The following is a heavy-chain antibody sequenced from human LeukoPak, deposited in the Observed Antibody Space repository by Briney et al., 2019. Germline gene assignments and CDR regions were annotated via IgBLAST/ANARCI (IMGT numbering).Heavy chain of an antibody. CDR2: IFYSGST. CDR3: ARCLSPDIGQLDWFDL. J-gene: IGHJ5*02. Sequence: SETLSLTCTVSGGSIRSSSYYWGWIRQPPGKGLEWIGSIFYSGSTYYNPSLRSRVTISADTSKNQFSLKLSSVTAADTAVYYCARCLSPDIGQLDWFDLWGQGTLVTVSS. CDR1: GGSIRSSSYY. V-gene: IGHV4-39*01. D-gene: IGHD5-12*01.